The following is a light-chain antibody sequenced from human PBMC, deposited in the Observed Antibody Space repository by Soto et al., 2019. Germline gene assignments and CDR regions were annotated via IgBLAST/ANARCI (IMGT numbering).Light chain of an antibody. Sequence: QSALTQPASVSGSPGQSITISCTVTSSDVGDYNYVSWYQQHPGKAPKLMIYEVSNRPSGVSNRFSGSKSGNTASLTISGLQAEDEADYYCSSYTSSSTLEVFGTGTKVTVL. CDR1: SSDVGDYNY. V-gene: IGLV2-14*01. CDR3: SSYTSSSTLEV. J-gene: IGLJ1*01. CDR2: EVS.